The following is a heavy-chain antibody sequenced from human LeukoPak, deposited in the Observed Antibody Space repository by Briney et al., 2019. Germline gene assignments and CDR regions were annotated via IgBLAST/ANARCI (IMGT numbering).Heavy chain of an antibody. CDR3: ARGDGNNFDY. CDR2: ISSSSSYI. CDR1: GFTFSSYS. J-gene: IGHJ4*02. Sequence: GGSLRPSCAASGFTFSSYSMNWVRQAPGKGLEWVSSISSSSSYIYYADSVKGRFTISRDNAKNSLYLQMNSLRAEDTAVYYWARGDGNNFDYWGQGTLVTVSP. D-gene: IGHD5-24*01. V-gene: IGHV3-21*01.